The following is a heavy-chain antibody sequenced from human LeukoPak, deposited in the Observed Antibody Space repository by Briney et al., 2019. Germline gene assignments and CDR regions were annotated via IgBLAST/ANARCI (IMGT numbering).Heavy chain of an antibody. CDR3: AMESSGYYDY. CDR1: GFTFSGYW. V-gene: IGHV3-7*04. J-gene: IGHJ4*02. CDR2: IKQDGSEK. D-gene: IGHD3-22*01. Sequence: GSLRLSCAASGFTFSGYWMGWVRQAPGKGLEWVANIKQDGSEKSYVESVKGRFTISRDNAKNTLYLQMNNLRAEDTAVYYCAMESSGYYDYWGQGTLVTVSS.